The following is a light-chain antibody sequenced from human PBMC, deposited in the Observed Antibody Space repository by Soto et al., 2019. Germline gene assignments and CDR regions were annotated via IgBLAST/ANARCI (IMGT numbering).Light chain of an antibody. CDR1: SSDVGGYNY. CDR2: EVS. V-gene: IGLV2-14*01. CDR3: SSYTSSNTVV. Sequence: QSALTQPASVSGSPGQSITISRTGTSSDVGGYNYVSWYQHHPGKAPKLMIYEVSNRPSGVSNRFSGSKSGNTASLTISGLQAEDEADYYCSSYTSSNTVVFGGGTKLTVL. J-gene: IGLJ2*01.